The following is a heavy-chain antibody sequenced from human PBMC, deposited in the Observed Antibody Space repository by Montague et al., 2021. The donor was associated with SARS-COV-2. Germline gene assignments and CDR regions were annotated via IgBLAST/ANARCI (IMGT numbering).Heavy chain of an antibody. J-gene: IGHJ4*02. V-gene: IGHV3-23*01. CDR1: GLTFTSYA. CDR3: AKNGPTPQPYSDY. D-gene: IGHD2-2*01. CDR2: ISGDGNYV. Sequence: SLRLSCAASGLTFTSYAMTCVRQAPGKGLEWVSAISGDGNYVYYTDSVKGRFTFSRDNSKNTLYRQMNSLRAEDTAVNYCAKNGPTPQPYSDYWGQGTLVAVSS.